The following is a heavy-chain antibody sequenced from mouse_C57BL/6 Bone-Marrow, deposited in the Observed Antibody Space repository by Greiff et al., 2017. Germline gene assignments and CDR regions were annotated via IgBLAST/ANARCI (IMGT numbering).Heavy chain of an antibody. V-gene: IGHV1-19*01. CDR2: INPYNGGT. CDR1: GYTFTDYY. D-gene: IGHD1-1*01. Sequence: VQLQQSGPVLVKPGASVKMSCKASGYTFTDYYMNWVKQSHGKSLEWIGVINPYNGGTSYNQKFKGKATLTVDKSSSTAYMELNSLTSEDSAVYYCAREYYGPFDYWGQGTTLTGSS. CDR3: AREYYGPFDY. J-gene: IGHJ2*01.